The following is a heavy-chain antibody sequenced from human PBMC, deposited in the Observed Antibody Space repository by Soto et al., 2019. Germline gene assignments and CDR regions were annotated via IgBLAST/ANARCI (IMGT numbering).Heavy chain of an antibody. CDR3: ARHSYSSSWHAYYYYGMDV. CDR1: GFTFSDYY. Sequence: GGSLRLSCAASGFTFSDYYMSWIRQAPGKGLEWVSYISSSGSTIYYADSVKGRFTISRDNAKNSLHLQMNSLRAEDTAVYYCARHSYSSSWHAYYYYGMDVWGQGTTVTVSS. V-gene: IGHV3-11*04. CDR2: ISSSGSTI. J-gene: IGHJ6*02. D-gene: IGHD6-13*01.